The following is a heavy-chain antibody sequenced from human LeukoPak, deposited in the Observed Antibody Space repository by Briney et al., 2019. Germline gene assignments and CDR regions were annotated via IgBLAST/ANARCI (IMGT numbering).Heavy chain of an antibody. CDR3: AKSLHSDNSGYHDY. D-gene: IGHD3-22*01. J-gene: IGHJ4*02. CDR1: GFTFSSYG. CDR2: VSYDASNQ. Sequence: GRSLRLSCAASGFTFSSYGMHWVCQAPGKGLGLVAVVSYDASNQYYVDSVKGRFTISRDNSKNTLYLQMNSLRAEDTAVYYCAKSLHSDNSGYHDYWGQGTLVTVSS. V-gene: IGHV3-30*18.